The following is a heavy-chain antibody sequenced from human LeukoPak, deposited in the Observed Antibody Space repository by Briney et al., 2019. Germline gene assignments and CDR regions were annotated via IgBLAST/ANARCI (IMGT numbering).Heavy chain of an antibody. V-gene: IGHV4-39*01. CDR2: IYYSGST. Sequence: SETLSLTCTVSGGSISSSSYYWGWIRQPPGKGLEWIGSIYYSGSTYYNPSLKSRVTISVDTSKNQFSLKLSSVTAADTAVYYCARLTWDTTMVRYYFDFWGQGTLVTVSS. J-gene: IGHJ4*02. CDR3: ARLTWDTTMVRYYFDF. CDR1: GGSISSSSYY. D-gene: IGHD5-18*01.